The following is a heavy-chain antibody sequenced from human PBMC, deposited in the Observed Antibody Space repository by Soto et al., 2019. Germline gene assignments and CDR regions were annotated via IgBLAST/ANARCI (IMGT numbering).Heavy chain of an antibody. Sequence: GGSLRLSCIASGFTFSSFGMTWVRQAPGKGLEWVSTVNGGGDSTHYADSVKGRFSIFRDNSKNTVYLQMNSLRAEDTAIYYCVKDVGYGFILFDFWGQGTLVTVS. V-gene: IGHV3-23*01. D-gene: IGHD3-10*01. CDR1: GFTFSSFG. CDR3: VKDVGYGFILFDF. CDR2: VNGGGDST. J-gene: IGHJ4*02.